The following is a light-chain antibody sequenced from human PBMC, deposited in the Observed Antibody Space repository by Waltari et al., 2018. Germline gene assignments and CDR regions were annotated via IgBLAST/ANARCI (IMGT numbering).Light chain of an antibody. V-gene: IGKV3-11*01. CDR3: QQRSNWPRT. Sequence: IVLTQSTATLSLSPWERATLSCRASQSIGSFLAWYQQKVGQAPRLLIYDAFNRAPGVPARFSGSGSGTDFTLTISSLEPEDFVVYFCQQRSNWPRTFGQGTKLEIK. CDR2: DAF. CDR1: QSIGSF. J-gene: IGKJ2*01.